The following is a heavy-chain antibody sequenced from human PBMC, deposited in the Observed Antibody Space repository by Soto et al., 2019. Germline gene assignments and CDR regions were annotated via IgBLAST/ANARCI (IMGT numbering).Heavy chain of an antibody. CDR1: GYTFTSYG. V-gene: IGHV1-18*01. CDR2: ISAYNGNT. CDR3: ARGGDIVVVVADYYYYGMDV. Sequence: GASVKVSCKASGYTFTSYGISWVRQAPGQGLEWMGWISAYNGNTNYAQKLQGRVTITTDTSTSTAYMELRSLRSDDTAVYYCARGGDIVVVVADYYYYGMDVWGQGTTVTSP. D-gene: IGHD2-15*01. J-gene: IGHJ6*02.